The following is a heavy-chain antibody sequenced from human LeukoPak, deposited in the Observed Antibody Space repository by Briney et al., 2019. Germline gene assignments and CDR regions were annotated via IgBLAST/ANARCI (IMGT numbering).Heavy chain of an antibody. V-gene: IGHV4-39*01. CDR3: ARAAILTGLDY. CDR2: IYYSGSS. CDR1: GGSISSSSSY. Sequence: PSETLSLTCSVSGGSISSSSSYWGWIRQPPGKGLEWIGSIYYSGSSFDNPALKSRVTISVDTSKNQFSLKLSSVTAADTAVYYCARAAILTGLDYWGQGTLVTVSS. D-gene: IGHD3-9*01. J-gene: IGHJ4*02.